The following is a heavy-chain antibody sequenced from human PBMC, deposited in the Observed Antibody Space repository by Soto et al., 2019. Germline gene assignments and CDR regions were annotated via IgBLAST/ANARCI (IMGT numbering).Heavy chain of an antibody. D-gene: IGHD3-22*01. Sequence: GGSLRLSCAASGFTFGSFAMSWVRQAPGKGLEWVSATSGSGGSTYYADSVKGRFTISRDNSKNTLYLQRNSLSAEDTAVYYCAKDPHCYDGYFDYWGQGTLVTVSS. CDR3: AKDPHCYDGYFDY. CDR2: TSGSGGST. V-gene: IGHV3-23*01. CDR1: GFTFGSFA. J-gene: IGHJ4*02.